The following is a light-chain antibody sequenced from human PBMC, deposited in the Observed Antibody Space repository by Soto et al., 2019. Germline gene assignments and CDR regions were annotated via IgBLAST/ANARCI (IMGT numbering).Light chain of an antibody. J-gene: IGKJ1*01. CDR1: QSVLYSSDNRNY. CDR2: WAS. CDR3: QQYYNSLWT. Sequence: DIVMTQSPDSLAVSLGERATINCKSSQSVLYSSDNRNYLAWYRQKAGQPPQLLIYWASTRESGVPDRFSGSGSGTDFILTISSLQAEDVAVYYCQQYYNSLWTFGQGTKVGIK. V-gene: IGKV4-1*01.